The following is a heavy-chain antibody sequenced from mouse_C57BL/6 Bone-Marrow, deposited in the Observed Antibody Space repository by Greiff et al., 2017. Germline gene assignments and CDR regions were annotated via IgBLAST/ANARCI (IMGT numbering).Heavy chain of an antibody. CDR1: GYAFTNYL. CDR2: INPGSGGT. D-gene: IGHD2-1*01. Sequence: QVQLQQSGAELVRPGTSVKVSCKASGYAFTNYLIEWVKQRPGQGLEWIGVINPGSGGTNYNEKFKGKATLTADQSSSTAYMQLSSLTSEDSAVYFCARSPDLLWYPGFAYWGQGTLVTVSA. J-gene: IGHJ3*01. V-gene: IGHV1-54*01. CDR3: ARSPDLLWYPGFAY.